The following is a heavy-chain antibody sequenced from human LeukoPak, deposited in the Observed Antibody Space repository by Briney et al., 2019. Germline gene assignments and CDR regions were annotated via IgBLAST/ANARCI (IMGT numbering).Heavy chain of an antibody. J-gene: IGHJ6*03. CDR3: ARSWVPYHYYYMDV. CDR1: GGSFSGYY. CDR2: INHSGST. D-gene: IGHD3-16*01. V-gene: IGHV4-34*01. Sequence: SETLSLTCAVYGGSFSGYYWSWIRQPPGKGLEWIGEINHSGSTNYNPSLKSRVTISVDTSKNQFSLKLSSVTAADTAVYYCARSWVPYHYYYMDVWGKGTTVTVSS.